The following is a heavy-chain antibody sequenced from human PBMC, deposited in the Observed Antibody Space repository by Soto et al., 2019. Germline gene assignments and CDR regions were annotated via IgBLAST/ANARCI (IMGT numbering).Heavy chain of an antibody. J-gene: IGHJ6*02. CDR3: ARDGGANLVFWNYGRDV. Sequence: SESLSLTCTVSGDSVSSDGYFWTWVRQPPGKGLEWIAYISYTGDTNYNPSLKSRVTRSVDTSRNQISLKVRSVTAADTAVYYCARDGGANLVFWNYGRDVWGQGTTVTVSS. CDR1: GDSVSSDGYF. V-gene: IGHV4-61*08. D-gene: IGHD3-3*01. CDR2: ISYTGDT.